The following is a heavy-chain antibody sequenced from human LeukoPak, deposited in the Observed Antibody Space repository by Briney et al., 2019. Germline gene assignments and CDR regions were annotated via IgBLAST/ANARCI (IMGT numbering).Heavy chain of an antibody. D-gene: IGHD1-26*01. CDR1: AYRYANYW. V-gene: IGHV5-51*01. Sequence: GESLKISCKGSAYRYANYWIGWVRQMPGKSLEWMGIIYPGDSDTRYSPSFEGQVTISADKSISTAYLQWSSLKASDSALYYCARLAGSYPGSPFDYWGQGTLVNVSS. J-gene: IGHJ4*02. CDR2: IYPGDSDT. CDR3: ARLAGSYPGSPFDY.